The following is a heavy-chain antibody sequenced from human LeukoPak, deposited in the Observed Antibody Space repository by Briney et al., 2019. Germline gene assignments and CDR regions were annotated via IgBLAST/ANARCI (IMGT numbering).Heavy chain of an antibody. V-gene: IGHV3-11*04. CDR1: GFTFSDYY. D-gene: IGHD3-9*01. CDR3: ARSGKIYFDWLLDY. Sequence: GGSLRLSCAASGFTFSDYYLSWIRQVPGKGLEWVSYIGRSGTTIHYADSVKGRFTISWDNAKKSLYLQMNSLRAEDTAVYYCARSGKIYFDWLLDYWGQGTLVTVSS. J-gene: IGHJ4*02. CDR2: IGRSGTTI.